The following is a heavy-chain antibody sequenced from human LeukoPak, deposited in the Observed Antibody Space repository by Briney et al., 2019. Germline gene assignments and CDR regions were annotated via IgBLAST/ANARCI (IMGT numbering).Heavy chain of an antibody. CDR3: ARLGVQLLVFDY. J-gene: IGHJ4*02. CDR1: GGSISSSSYY. CDR2: IYYSGST. D-gene: IGHD5-18*01. Sequence: PSETLSLTCTVSGGSISSSSYYWGWIRRPPGKGLEWIGSIYYSGSTYYNPSLKSRVTISVDTSKNQFSLKLSSVTAADTAVYYCARLGVQLLVFDYWGQGTLVTVSS. V-gene: IGHV4-39*01.